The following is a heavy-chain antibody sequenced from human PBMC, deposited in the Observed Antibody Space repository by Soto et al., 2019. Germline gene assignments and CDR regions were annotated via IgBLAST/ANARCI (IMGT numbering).Heavy chain of an antibody. CDR2: MNPNNGNT. J-gene: IGHJ5*01. Sequence: ASVKVSCKAAAYTFTSYDINWVRQATGQDFEWMGWMNPNNGNTAYAQKFQGRVTMTRDTSKSTLYLQMNSLRAEDTAVYYCAKDHGTYGPNWIDSWGQGTLVTVSS. V-gene: IGHV1-8*01. CDR3: AKDHGTYGPNWIDS. CDR1: AYTFTSYD. D-gene: IGHD3-10*01.